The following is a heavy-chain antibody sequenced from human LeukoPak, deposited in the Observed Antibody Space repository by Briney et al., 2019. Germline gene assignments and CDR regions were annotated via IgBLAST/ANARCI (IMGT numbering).Heavy chain of an antibody. CDR3: ARFKQVVVPAAENWFDP. Sequence: PSETLSLTCAVYGGSFSGYYWSWIRQPPGKGLEWIGEINHSGSTNYNPSLKSRVTISVDTSKNQFSLKLSSVTAADPAVYYCARFKQVVVPAAENWFDPWGQGTLVTVSS. V-gene: IGHV4-34*01. J-gene: IGHJ5*02. CDR1: GGSFSGYY. D-gene: IGHD2-2*01. CDR2: INHSGST.